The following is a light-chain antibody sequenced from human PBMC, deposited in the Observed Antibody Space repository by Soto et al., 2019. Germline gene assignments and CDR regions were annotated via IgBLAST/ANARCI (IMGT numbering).Light chain of an antibody. Sequence: QSVLTQPPSVSAAPGQKVTISCSGSSSNIGNNYVSWYQQLPGTAPKLLIYENNKRPSGIPDRFSGSKSGTSASLGITGLQTGDEADYYCGTWDTSLSGAPEVFGGGTKVTVL. V-gene: IGLV1-51*02. J-gene: IGLJ3*02. CDR1: SSNIGNNY. CDR2: ENN. CDR3: GTWDTSLSGAPEV.